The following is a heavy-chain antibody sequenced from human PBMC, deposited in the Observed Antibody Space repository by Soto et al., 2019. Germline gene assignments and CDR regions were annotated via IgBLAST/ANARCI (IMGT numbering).Heavy chain of an antibody. V-gene: IGHV1-24*01. CDR1: GYTLTELS. D-gene: IGHD6-6*01. CDR3: VRGVAARPARLGMDL. Sequence: ASVKVSCKVSGYTLTELSMHWVRQAPGKGLEWMGGFDPEDGETIYAQKFQGRVTMTEDTSTDTAYMELSSLRSEDTAMYYCVRGVAARPARLGMDLWGPGTTVTVSS. CDR2: FDPEDGET. J-gene: IGHJ6*02.